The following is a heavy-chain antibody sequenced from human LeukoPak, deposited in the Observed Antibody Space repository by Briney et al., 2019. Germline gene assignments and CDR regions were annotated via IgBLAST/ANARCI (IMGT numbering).Heavy chain of an antibody. CDR2: INHNGST. CDR1: GGSFSGYY. J-gene: IGHJ6*02. V-gene: IGHV4-34*01. CDR3: ARGPRGPRVPAAILPFYYYYGMDV. Sequence: SETLSLTCAVYGGSFSGYYWSWIRQPPGKGLEWIGEINHNGSTNYNPSLKSRVIISVDTSKNQFSLKLSSVTAADTAVYYCARGPRGPRVPAAILPFYYYYGMDVWGQGTTVTVSS. D-gene: IGHD2-2*01.